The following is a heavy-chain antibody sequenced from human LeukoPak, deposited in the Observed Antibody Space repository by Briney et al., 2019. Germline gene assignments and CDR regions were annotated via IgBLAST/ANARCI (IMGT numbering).Heavy chain of an antibody. CDR2: IYYSGST. J-gene: IGHJ6*03. Sequence: SQTLSLTCAVSGGSISSGGYSWSWIRQPPGKGLEWIGYIYYSGSTYYSPSLKSRVTISVDTSKNQFSLKLSSVTAADTAVYYCARVVPAAAHMDVWGKGTTVTVSS. D-gene: IGHD2-2*01. CDR1: GGSISSGGYS. CDR3: ARVVPAAAHMDV. V-gene: IGHV4-30-4*07.